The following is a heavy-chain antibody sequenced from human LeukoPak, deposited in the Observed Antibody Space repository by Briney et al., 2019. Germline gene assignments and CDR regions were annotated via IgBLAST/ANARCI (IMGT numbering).Heavy chain of an antibody. V-gene: IGHV4-59*08. D-gene: IGHD2-2*01. Sequence: PSETLSLTCSVSGDSINSHYWSWIRQTPATGLEWIGYISYRGSTNYNPSLKSRVTMSVDTSNNQFSLRLSSVTAADTAVYYCATNAGPAALDAIDIWGQGTIVIVSS. CDR3: ATNAGPAALDAIDI. CDR2: ISYRGST. J-gene: IGHJ3*02. CDR1: GDSINSHY.